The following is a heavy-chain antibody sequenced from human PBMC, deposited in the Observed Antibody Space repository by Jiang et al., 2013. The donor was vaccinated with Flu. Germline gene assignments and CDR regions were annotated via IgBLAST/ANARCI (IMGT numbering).Heavy chain of an antibody. CDR3: ARGILSVVTVEGFYYYYGMDV. CDR1: GGTFSSYA. V-gene: IGHV1-69*04. D-gene: IGHD4-23*01. CDR2: IIPILGIA. J-gene: IGHJ6*02. Sequence: GAEVKKPGSSVKVSCKASGGTFSSYAISWVRQAPGQGLEWMGRIIPILGIANYAQKFQGRVTITADKSTSTAYMELSSLRSEDTAVYYCARGILSVVTVEGFYYYYGMDVWGQGTTVTVSS.